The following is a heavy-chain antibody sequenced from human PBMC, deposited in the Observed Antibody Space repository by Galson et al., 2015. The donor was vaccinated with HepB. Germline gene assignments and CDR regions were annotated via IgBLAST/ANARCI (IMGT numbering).Heavy chain of an antibody. CDR2: IYSGGST. CDR3: ARDDYADYVVGDLDY. Sequence: SLRLSCAASGFTVSSNYMSWVRQAPGKGLEWVSVIYSGGSTAYADSVKGRFTISRDNARNTLYMQMSGLRAEDTAVYYCARDDYADYVVGDLDYWGQGTLVTVSS. CDR1: GFTVSSNY. V-gene: IGHV3-53*01. D-gene: IGHD4-17*01. J-gene: IGHJ4*02.